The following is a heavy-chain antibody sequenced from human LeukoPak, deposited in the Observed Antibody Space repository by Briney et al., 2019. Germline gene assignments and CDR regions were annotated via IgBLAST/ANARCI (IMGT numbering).Heavy chain of an antibody. CDR2: MWYDGSNK. CDR1: GFSFSSYG. J-gene: IGHJ6*03. Sequence: GGSLRLSCAASGFSFSSYGMHWVRQAPGKGLEWVAVMWYDGSNKYYADSVKGRFTISRDNSKNTLYLQMNSLRAEDTAVYYCAKSLGYYSYYMDVWGKGTTVTVSS. CDR3: AKSLGYYSYYMDV. V-gene: IGHV3-33*06.